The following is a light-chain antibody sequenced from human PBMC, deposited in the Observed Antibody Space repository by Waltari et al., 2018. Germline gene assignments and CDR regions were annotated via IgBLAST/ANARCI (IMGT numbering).Light chain of an antibody. Sequence: SCRTSQNVSRALSCYQQKPGQAPRLLIYGASNRATGIPDRFSGSGSGTDFSLTISSLEPEDFAVYYCQHYLRLPVTFGQGTKVEVK. CDR3: QHYLRLPVT. CDR1: QNVSRA. V-gene: IGKV3-20*01. J-gene: IGKJ1*01. CDR2: GAS.